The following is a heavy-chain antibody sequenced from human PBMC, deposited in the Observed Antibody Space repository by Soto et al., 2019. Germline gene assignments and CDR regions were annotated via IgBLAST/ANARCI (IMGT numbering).Heavy chain of an antibody. V-gene: IGHV4-61*01. CDR1: GGSVFSGSYY. Sequence: PSETLSHTCTVSGGSVFSGSYYWNWIRQPPGKGLEWIGCIYYSGSTNYNPSLKSRVTISVDTSKNQFSLKLNSVTAADTAVYYCARDRLQPGYYYYGMDVWGQGTTVTVSS. CDR2: IYYSGST. J-gene: IGHJ6*02. CDR3: ARDRLQPGYYYYGMDV. D-gene: IGHD1-1*01.